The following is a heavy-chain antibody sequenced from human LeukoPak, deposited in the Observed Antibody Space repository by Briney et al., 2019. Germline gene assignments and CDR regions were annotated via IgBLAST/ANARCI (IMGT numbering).Heavy chain of an antibody. J-gene: IGHJ5*02. CDR1: GGSISSSLYH. CDR2: IYYTGTT. D-gene: IGHD3/OR15-3a*01. CDR3: ARQEIGLRSFDP. Sequence: PSETLSLTCTVSGGSISSSLYHWGWIRQSPGKNLEWLGSIYYTGTTHYNPSLKSRVTISVDTSKNQFSLNLSSVTAADTAVYYCARQEIGLRSFDPWGQGTLVAVSS. V-gene: IGHV4-39*01.